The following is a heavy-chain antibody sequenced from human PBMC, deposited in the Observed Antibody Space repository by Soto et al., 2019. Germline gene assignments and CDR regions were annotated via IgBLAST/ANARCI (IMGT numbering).Heavy chain of an antibody. J-gene: IGHJ6*02. CDR1: GYRFTNYW. CDR2: IYPGDSDT. V-gene: IGHV5-51*01. D-gene: IGHD4-17*01. CDR3: ARHLTTATLYYYYGMDV. Sequence: GESLKISCKGSGYRFTNYWIGWVRQMPGKGLEWMGIIYPGDSDTRYSPSFQGQVTISADKSINTAYLQWSSLKASDTAMYYCARHLTTATLYYYYGMDVWGQGTTVTVSS.